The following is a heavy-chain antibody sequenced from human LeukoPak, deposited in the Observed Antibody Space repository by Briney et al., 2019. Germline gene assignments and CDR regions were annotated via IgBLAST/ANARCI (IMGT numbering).Heavy chain of an antibody. CDR1: GYTFTGYY. CDR3: ARDRRRWQWQVVAFDI. V-gene: IGHV1-2*06. D-gene: IGHD6-19*01. CDR2: INPNSGGT. Sequence: ASVNVSCKASGYTFTGYYMHWVRQAPGQGLEWMGRINPNSGGTNYAQKFQGRVTMTRDTSISTAYMELSRLRSDDTAVYYCARDRRRWQWQVVAFDIWGQGTMVTVSS. J-gene: IGHJ3*02.